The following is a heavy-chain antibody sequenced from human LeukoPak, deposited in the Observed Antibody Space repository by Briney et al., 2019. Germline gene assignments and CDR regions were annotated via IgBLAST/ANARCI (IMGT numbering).Heavy chain of an antibody. CDR3: SREGSDGYNFDY. CDR1: GFTFSNYE. V-gene: IGHV3-48*03. D-gene: IGHD5-24*01. Sequence: GGSLRHSCAASGFTFSNYELIWVRQAPGRGLEWVSYINPSGARIYYADSVKGRFTISRDNAKNSLYLQMNSLRAEDTGVYYCSREGSDGYNFDYWGQGTLVTVSS. J-gene: IGHJ4*02. CDR2: INPSGARI.